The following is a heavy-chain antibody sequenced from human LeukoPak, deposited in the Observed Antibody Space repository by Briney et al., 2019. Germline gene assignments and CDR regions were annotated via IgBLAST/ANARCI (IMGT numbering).Heavy chain of an antibody. CDR3: AKDYSGSYSPDY. CDR2: ISGSGGST. D-gene: IGHD1-26*01. Sequence: TGGSLRLSCAASGFTFSSYAMSWVRQAPGKGLEWVSAISGSGGSTYYADSVKGRFTISRDNSKNTLYLQMNSLRAEDTAVYYCAKDYSGSYSPDYWGQGTLVTVSS. CDR1: GFTFSSYA. V-gene: IGHV3-23*01. J-gene: IGHJ4*02.